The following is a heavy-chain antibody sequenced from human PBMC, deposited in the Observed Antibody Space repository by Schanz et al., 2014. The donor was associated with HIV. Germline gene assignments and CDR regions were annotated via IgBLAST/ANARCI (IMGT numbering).Heavy chain of an antibody. D-gene: IGHD3-22*01. CDR3: AKPEYDSRGNSQSHFDY. Sequence: EEQLLESGGGLVQPGGSLRLSCVASGFTFTSYPLNWVRQVPGRGLEWVSAITGTGGSTYHADSVKGRFTITKDISKNMMYLQMKSLRVEDTAVYYCAKPEYDSRGNSQSHFDYWGQGTLVTVSS. CDR1: GFTFTSYP. J-gene: IGHJ4*02. CDR2: ITGTGGST. V-gene: IGHV3-23*01.